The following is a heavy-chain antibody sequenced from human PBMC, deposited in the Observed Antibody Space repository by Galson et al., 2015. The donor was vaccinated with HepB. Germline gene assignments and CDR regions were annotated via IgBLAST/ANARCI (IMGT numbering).Heavy chain of an antibody. CDR1: GFTSSTYA. D-gene: IGHD6-19*01. J-gene: IGHJ4*02. CDR3: AKKMKSGPAVAAADY. CDR2: ISNDGNYI. Sequence: SLRLSCAPSGFTSSTYAFHWVRQAPGKGLEWVAVISNDGNYINYADSVKGRFTISRDNSMNTVHLQMNSLRTEDSGVYYCAKKMKSGPAVAAADYWGQGTQVTAS. V-gene: IGHV3-30*18.